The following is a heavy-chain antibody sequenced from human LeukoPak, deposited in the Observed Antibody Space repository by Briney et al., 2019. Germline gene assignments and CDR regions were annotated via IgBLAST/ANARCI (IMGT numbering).Heavy chain of an antibody. Sequence: GGSLRLSCAASGFTFSSYAMHWVRQAPGKGLEWVAVISYDGSNKYYADSVKGRFTISRDNSKNTLYLQMNSLRAEDTAVYYCATQRGRWLFPYWGQGTLVTVSS. D-gene: IGHD3-9*01. CDR3: ATQRGRWLFPY. CDR2: ISYDGSNK. CDR1: GFTFSSYA. V-gene: IGHV3-30-3*01. J-gene: IGHJ4*02.